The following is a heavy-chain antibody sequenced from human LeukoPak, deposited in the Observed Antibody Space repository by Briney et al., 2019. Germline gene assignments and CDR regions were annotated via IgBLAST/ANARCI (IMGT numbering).Heavy chain of an antibody. CDR2: IYYSGNT. Sequence: SETLSLTCTVSGGSISSGSHYWGWIRQPPGRGLEWIGNIYYSGNTYYNPSLKSRVTMSVGTSKNQFSLQLSSVTAADTAVYYCACTLGFCRSGASCYVPFDPWGQGTLVTVSS. J-gene: IGHJ5*02. CDR3: ACTLGFCRSGASCYVPFDP. D-gene: IGHD2-15*01. V-gene: IGHV4-39*01. CDR1: GGSISSGSHY.